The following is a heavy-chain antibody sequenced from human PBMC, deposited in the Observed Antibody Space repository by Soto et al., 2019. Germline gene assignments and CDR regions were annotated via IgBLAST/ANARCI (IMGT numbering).Heavy chain of an antibody. Sequence: SVKVSCKAAGGAFSNHAISWVRQAPGQGLEWMGAIIPIFCTAMYAQKFKGRVTITADKSMSTVYMELSSLRSEDTAVYYCARGDKGDVYRYGPYPYSYCSMAVWGQGTTVTVS. CDR2: IIPIFCTA. J-gene: IGHJ6*02. D-gene: IGHD5-18*01. V-gene: IGHV1-69*06. CDR3: ARGDKGDVYRYGPYPYSYCSMAV. CDR1: GGAFSNHA.